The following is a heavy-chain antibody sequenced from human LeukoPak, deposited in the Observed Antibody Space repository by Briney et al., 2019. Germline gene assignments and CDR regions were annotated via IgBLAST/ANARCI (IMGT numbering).Heavy chain of an antibody. V-gene: IGHV4-59*08. CDR1: GGSISSYY. Sequence: PSETLSLTCTVSGGSISSYYWSWIRQPPGKGLEWIGYIYYSGSTNYNPSFKSRVTISVDTSKNQFSLKLSSVTAADTAVYYCAKGYSGYYFDYWGQGTLVTVSS. J-gene: IGHJ4*02. D-gene: IGHD5-12*01. CDR3: AKGYSGYYFDY. CDR2: IYYSGST.